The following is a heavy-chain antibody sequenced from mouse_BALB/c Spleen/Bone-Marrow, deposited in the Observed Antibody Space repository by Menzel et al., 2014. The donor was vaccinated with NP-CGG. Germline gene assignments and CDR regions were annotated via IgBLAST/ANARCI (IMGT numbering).Heavy chain of an antibody. J-gene: IGHJ2*01. CDR3: GRQDLGNWDD. CDR1: GFTFSSYG. Sequence: EVKLEESGGDLVKPGGSLKLSCAASGFTFSSYGMSWVRQTPDKRLEWVATISSGGSYTYYPDSVKGRFTISRDNAKNTLYLQMSSLKSEDTAMYYCGRQDLGNWDDWGQGTTLTVSS. D-gene: IGHD4-1*01. CDR2: ISSGGSYT. V-gene: IGHV5-6*02.